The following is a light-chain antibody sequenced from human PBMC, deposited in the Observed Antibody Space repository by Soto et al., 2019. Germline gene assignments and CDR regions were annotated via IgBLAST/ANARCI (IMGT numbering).Light chain of an antibody. J-gene: IGKJ5*01. CDR1: QSVSSN. Sequence: EIVMTQSPATLSVSQGERATLSCRASQSVSSNLAWYQQKPGQAPRLLIYGASTRATGIPARFSGSGSGTAFTLTISSLQSEDFAVYFCQQYNNGPPVTIGQGTRLEIK. V-gene: IGKV3-15*01. CDR3: QQYNNGPPVT. CDR2: GAS.